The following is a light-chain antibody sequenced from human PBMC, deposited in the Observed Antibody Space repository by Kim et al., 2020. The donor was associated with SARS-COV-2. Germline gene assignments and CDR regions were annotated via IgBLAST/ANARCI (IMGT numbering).Light chain of an antibody. J-gene: IGKJ1*01. Sequence: PPGERATPSCRASQSISSSYLAWFQQRPGQAPMILLFGASNRAAGTPDRFSASGSGTDFTLTITRVGPEDVAVYYCHQYNTSPGSFGQGTKVDIK. CDR3: HQYNTSPGS. V-gene: IGKV3-20*01. CDR2: GAS. CDR1: QSISSSY.